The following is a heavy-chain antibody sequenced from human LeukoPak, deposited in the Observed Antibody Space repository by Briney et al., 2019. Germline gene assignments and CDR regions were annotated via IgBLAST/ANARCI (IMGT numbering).Heavy chain of an antibody. CDR2: IYYSGST. J-gene: IGHJ4*02. V-gene: IGHV4-30-4*01. CDR1: GDSITSSYW. D-gene: IGHD2-15*01. CDR3: AKGVAGYFDY. Sequence: SETLSLTCAVSGDSITSSYWWSWVRQSPGKGLEWIGYIYYSGSTYYNPSLKSRVTISVDTSKNQFSLKLSSVSAADTAVYYCAKGVAGYFDYWGQGTLVTVSS.